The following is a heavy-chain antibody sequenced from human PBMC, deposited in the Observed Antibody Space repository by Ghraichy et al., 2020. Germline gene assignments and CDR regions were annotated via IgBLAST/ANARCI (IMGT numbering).Heavy chain of an antibody. J-gene: IGHJ6*03. Sequence: GGSLRLSCAASGFTVSSNYMSWVRQAPGKGLEWVSVIYSGGDTYYADSVKGRFTISRDSSKNTLYLQMNSLRAEDTAVYYCARKNYYYYYMDVWGKGTTVTVSS. CDR1: GFTVSSNY. CDR3: ARKNYYYYYMDV. V-gene: IGHV3-53*01. CDR2: IYSGGDT.